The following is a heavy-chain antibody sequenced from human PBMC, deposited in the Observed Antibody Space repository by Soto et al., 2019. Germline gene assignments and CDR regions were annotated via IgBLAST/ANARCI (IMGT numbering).Heavy chain of an antibody. CDR3: ARAIGPTLFDY. J-gene: IGHJ4*02. V-gene: IGHV3-13*04. D-gene: IGHD3-22*01. CDR2: IGTAGDT. Sequence: GSLRLSCSASGFTFSSYDIHFFRQGPGKGLEWVSAIGTAGDTNYAGPVKGRFTISRENAKNSLYLQMNSLRAGDTAIHFCARAIGPTLFDYWGQGTLVTVSS. CDR1: GFTFSSYD.